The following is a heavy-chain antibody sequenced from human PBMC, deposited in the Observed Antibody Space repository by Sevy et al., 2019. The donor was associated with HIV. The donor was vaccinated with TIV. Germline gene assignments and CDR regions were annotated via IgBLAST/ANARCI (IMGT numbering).Heavy chain of an antibody. D-gene: IGHD6-6*01. J-gene: IGHJ3*02. V-gene: IGHV4-59*01. CDR1: GGSMSSYY. Sequence: SETLSLTCAVSGGSMSSYYWSWIRQPPGEGLEWIGYIYPSGSTTYNPSLKSRVTISVDTSINLFSLKLSSVTAADTAVYYCARDGRLTDAFDIWGQGTMVTVSS. CDR3: ARDGRLTDAFDI. CDR2: IYPSGST.